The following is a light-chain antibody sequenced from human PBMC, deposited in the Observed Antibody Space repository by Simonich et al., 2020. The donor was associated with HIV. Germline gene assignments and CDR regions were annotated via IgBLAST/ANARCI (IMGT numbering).Light chain of an antibody. V-gene: IGKV3-15*01. CDR2: GAS. CDR3: QQYNNWPLYT. CDR1: QSVSNN. Sequence: EIVMTQSPATLSVSPGERATLSCRASQSVSNNLAWYQQIPGQAPRLLIYGASTRATGIPARFSGSGSGTEFTLTISSMQSEDFAVYYCQQYNNWPLYTFGQGTKLEIK. J-gene: IGKJ2*01.